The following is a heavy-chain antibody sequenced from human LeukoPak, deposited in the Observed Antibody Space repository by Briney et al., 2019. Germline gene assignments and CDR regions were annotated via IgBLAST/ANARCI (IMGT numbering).Heavy chain of an antibody. D-gene: IGHD5-12*01. V-gene: IGHV5-10-1*01. J-gene: IGHJ4*02. CDR1: GYSFTSYW. Sequence: GESLKISCKGSGYSFTSYWISWARQMPGKGLEWMGRIDPSDSYTNYNPSFQGHVTISADKSISTAYLQWSSLKASDTAMYYCASGPLGIVATFEDWGQGTLVTVSS. CDR3: ASGPLGIVATFED. CDR2: IDPSDSYT.